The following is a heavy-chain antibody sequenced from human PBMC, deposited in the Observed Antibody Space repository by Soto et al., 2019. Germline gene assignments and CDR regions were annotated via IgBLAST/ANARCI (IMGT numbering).Heavy chain of an antibody. V-gene: IGHV6-1*01. Sequence: SPTLSLPCAISGDSVSSNSAAWNWIRQSPSRGLEWLGRTYYRSQLYSDYALSVKGRISINPDTSKNQFSLQLNSVTPEDTAVYYCARDRYRTTLIDSWGQGTLVTVSS. CDR3: ARDRYRTTLIDS. J-gene: IGHJ5*01. CDR1: GDSVSSNSAA. D-gene: IGHD1-1*01. CDR2: TYYRSQLYS.